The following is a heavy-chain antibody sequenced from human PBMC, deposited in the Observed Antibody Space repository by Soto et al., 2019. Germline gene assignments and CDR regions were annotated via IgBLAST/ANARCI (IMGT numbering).Heavy chain of an antibody. Sequence: QVQLVQSGAEVKKPGSSVKVSCKASGGTFSSYAISWVRQAPGQGLEWMGGIMPIFGTANYAQKFQGRGTITAYESTSTAYMALSILRSEDTAVYYCASSLVHDDGGNLRGGYYGMDVWGQGTTVTVSS. CDR1: GGTFSSYA. V-gene: IGHV1-69*01. D-gene: IGHD4-17*01. J-gene: IGHJ6*02. CDR3: ASSLVHDDGGNLRGGYYGMDV. CDR2: IMPIFGTA.